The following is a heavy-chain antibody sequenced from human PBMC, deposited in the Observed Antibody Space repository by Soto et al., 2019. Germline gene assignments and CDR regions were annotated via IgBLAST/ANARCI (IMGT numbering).Heavy chain of an antibody. CDR2: INHSGST. V-gene: IGHV4-34*01. D-gene: IGHD2-15*01. CDR3: ARGQSRGSGPGDY. Sequence: QVQLQQWGAGLLKPSETLSLTCAVYGGSFSGYYWSWIRQPPGKGLEWIGEINHSGSTNYNPSLKSRVTISGDTSKNQCSLKLSSVTAADTAVYYCARGQSRGSGPGDYWGQGTLVTVSS. J-gene: IGHJ4*02. CDR1: GGSFSGYY.